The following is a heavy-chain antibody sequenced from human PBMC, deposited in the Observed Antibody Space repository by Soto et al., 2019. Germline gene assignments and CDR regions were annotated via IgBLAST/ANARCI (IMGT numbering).Heavy chain of an antibody. J-gene: IGHJ4*02. CDR1: GFTFSIYA. CDR2: ISGSGGVT. Sequence: GGSLRLSCAASGFTFSIYAMSWVRQAPGKGLEWVSGISGSGGVTYYADSVKGRFTISRDNSKNTLYLQMNSLRAEDTALYYYAKDRGFGVVNLNYFDYWGQGALVTVS. V-gene: IGHV3-23*01. D-gene: IGHD3-3*01. CDR3: AKDRGFGVVNLNYFDY.